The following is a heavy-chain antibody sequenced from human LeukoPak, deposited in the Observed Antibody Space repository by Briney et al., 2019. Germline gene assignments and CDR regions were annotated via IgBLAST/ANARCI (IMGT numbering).Heavy chain of an antibody. V-gene: IGHV4-39*07. Sequence: PSETLSLTCTVSGGSISSSSYYWGWIRQPPGKGLEWIGSIYYSGSTYYNPSLKSRVTISVDTSKNQFSLKLSSVTAADTAVYYCARVHCSGGSCYFDYWGQGTLVTVSS. D-gene: IGHD2-15*01. J-gene: IGHJ4*02. CDR2: IYYSGST. CDR3: ARVHCSGGSCYFDY. CDR1: GGSISSSSYY.